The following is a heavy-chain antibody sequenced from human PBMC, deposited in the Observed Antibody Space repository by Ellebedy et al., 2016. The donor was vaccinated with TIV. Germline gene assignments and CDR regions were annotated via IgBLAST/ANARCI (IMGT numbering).Heavy chain of an antibody. V-gene: IGHV3-48*03. Sequence: PGGSLRFSCVASGFIFSEYEMNWVRQAPGKGLEWLSFINSRVDITSYAESVKGRFTISRDNATNSLFLQMSSLRAEDTALYYCANDVPGLLDFESWGQGIPVTVSS. J-gene: IGHJ4*02. CDR3: ANDVPGLLDFES. CDR1: GFIFSEYE. CDR2: INSRVDIT. D-gene: IGHD3-3*01.